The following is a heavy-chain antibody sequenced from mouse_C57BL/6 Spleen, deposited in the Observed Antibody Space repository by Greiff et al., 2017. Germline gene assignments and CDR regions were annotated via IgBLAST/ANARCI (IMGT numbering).Heavy chain of an antibody. CDR2: IYPGSGNT. CDR1: GYTFTDYY. Sequence: QVTLKVCGAELVRPGASVKLSCKASGYTFTDYYINWVKQRPGQGLEWIARIYPGSGNTYYNEKFKGKATLTAEKSSSTAYMQLSSLTSEDSAVYFCANNYGGYFDVWGTGTTVTVSS. V-gene: IGHV1-76*01. J-gene: IGHJ1*03. CDR3: ANNYGGYFDV. D-gene: IGHD1-1*01.